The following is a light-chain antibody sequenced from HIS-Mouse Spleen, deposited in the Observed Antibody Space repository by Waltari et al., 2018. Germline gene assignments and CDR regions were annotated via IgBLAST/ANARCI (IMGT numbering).Light chain of an antibody. J-gene: IGLJ2*01. CDR2: EDS. Sequence: SYVLTQPPSVSVAPGQTARITCGGNNLGSKSVHWYQQKPGQAPVLVIYEDSKRPSGIPERFSGSSSGTMATLTISGAQVEDEADYYCYSTDSSGNHRVFGGGTKLTVL. V-gene: IGLV3-10*01. CDR3: YSTDSSGNHRV. CDR1: NLGSKS.